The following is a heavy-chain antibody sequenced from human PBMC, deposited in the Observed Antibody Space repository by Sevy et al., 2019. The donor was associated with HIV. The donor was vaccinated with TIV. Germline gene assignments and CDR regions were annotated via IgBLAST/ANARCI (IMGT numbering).Heavy chain of an antibody. D-gene: IGHD2-15*01. CDR1: GFTFSSYA. CDR3: AHEAGYCSGGSCYAGVDY. CDR2: ISGSGGST. J-gene: IGHJ4*02. Sequence: GGSLRLSCAASGFTFSSYAMSWVRQAPGKGLEWVSAISGSGGSTYYADSVKGRFTISRDNSKNTLYLQMNSLRAEDTAVYYWAHEAGYCSGGSCYAGVDYWGQGTLVTVSS. V-gene: IGHV3-23*01.